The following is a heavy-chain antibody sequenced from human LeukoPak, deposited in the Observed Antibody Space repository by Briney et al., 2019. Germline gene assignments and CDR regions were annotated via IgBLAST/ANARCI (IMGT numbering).Heavy chain of an antibody. J-gene: IGHJ5*01. CDR2: ISSSGSTI. D-gene: IGHD3-22*01. CDR3: ARHWYDSSAIPDVLQYWFDY. CDR1: GFPFSSYE. Sequence: GGSLRLSCAASGFPFSSYEMNWVRQAPGKGLEWVSYISSSGSTIYYADSVKGRFTISRDNAKNSLYLKLNSLRAEDTAVYYCARHWYDSSAIPDVLQYWFDYWGQGTLVTVSS. V-gene: IGHV3-48*03.